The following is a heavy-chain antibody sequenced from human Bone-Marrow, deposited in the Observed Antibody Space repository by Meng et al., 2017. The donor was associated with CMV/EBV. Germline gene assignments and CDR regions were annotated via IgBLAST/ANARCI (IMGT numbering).Heavy chain of an antibody. CDR1: SYC. J-gene: IGHJ2*01. V-gene: IGHV3-33*01. CDR3: ARDGGYCSGGSCYSSFWYFDI. D-gene: IGHD2-15*01. Sequence: SYCLPWVRRAPGKGLEWVSVIWYDVSNIYYADSVKGRFTISRDNSKNTLYLQMNSLRAEDTAVYYCARDGGYCSGGSCYSSFWYFDIWGRGTLVTVSS. CDR2: IWYDVSNI.